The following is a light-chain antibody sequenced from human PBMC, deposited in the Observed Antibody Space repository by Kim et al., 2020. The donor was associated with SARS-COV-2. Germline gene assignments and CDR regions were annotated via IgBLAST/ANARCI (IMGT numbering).Light chain of an antibody. Sequence: DIQMTQSPSSVSASVGDRVTITCRASERIGTWLAWYQQKPGKAPTLLIYSASTLQTGVPTRFSGSGSGTDFALTVSSLQPEDFATYYCQQGDAFPLTFGGGTKLEI. CDR3: QQGDAFPLT. CDR2: SAS. J-gene: IGKJ4*01. V-gene: IGKV1-12*01. CDR1: ERIGTW.